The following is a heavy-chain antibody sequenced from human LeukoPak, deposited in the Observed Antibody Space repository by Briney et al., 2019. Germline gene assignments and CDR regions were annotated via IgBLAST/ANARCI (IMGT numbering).Heavy chain of an antibody. CDR2: IKWNSGSI. D-gene: IGHD3-22*01. Sequence: PGRSLRLSCAASGFTFDDYAMHWVRQAPGKGLEGVSGIKWNSGSIDYADSVKGRFTISRDDAKNSLYLQMNSLRAEDTALYYCAKDIDDNSGSPYFHYWGQGTLVTVSS. CDR3: AKDIDDNSGSPYFHY. V-gene: IGHV3-9*01. CDR1: GFTFDDYA. J-gene: IGHJ4*02.